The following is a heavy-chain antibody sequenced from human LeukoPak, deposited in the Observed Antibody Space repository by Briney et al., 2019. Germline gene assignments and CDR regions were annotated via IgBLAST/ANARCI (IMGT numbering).Heavy chain of an antibody. CDR1: GFPFLDYD. D-gene: IGHD6-19*01. V-gene: IGHV3-13*01. CDR3: ARGGIQVSGIDEFDY. J-gene: IGHJ4*02. Sequence: GALRPPCAASGFPFLDYDMHRVRQAIGKGLEWVSAIGIRGDTHYSGSVKGRFTISRENAESSLYLQMNSLRAEDTAVYYCARGGIQVSGIDEFDYWGQGTLVTVSS. CDR2: IGIRGDT.